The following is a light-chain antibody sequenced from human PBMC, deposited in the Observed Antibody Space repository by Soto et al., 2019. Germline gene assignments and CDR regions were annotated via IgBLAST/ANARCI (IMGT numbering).Light chain of an antibody. V-gene: IGLV2-14*01. Sequence: QSALTQPASVSGSPGQSITISSTGTSSDIGGYKYVYWYQKYPGKAPKLMIFEVTNRPSGVSYRFSGSKSGNTASLTISGLQPEDEADYYCSSYTTNGTWVFGGGTQLTVL. J-gene: IGLJ3*02. CDR1: SSDIGGYKY. CDR3: SSYTTNGTWV. CDR2: EVT.